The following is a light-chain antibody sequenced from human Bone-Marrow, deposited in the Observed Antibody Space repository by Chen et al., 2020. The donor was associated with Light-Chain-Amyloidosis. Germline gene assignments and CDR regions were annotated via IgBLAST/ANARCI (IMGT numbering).Light chain of an antibody. J-gene: IGLJ2*01. CDR3: QSADSSGTYEVI. V-gene: IGLV3-25*03. Sequence: SYELTQPPSVSVPPGQTARITCSGDDLPTKYAYWYQQKPGQAPVLVIHRDTERPSGISERCSGSSSGTTATLTISGVQEEDEADYHCQSADSSGTYEVIFGGGTKLTVL. CDR1: DLPTKY. CDR2: RDT.